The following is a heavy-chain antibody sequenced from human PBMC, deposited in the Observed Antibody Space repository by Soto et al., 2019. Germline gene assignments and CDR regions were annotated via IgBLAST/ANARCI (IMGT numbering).Heavy chain of an antibody. J-gene: IGHJ6*02. CDR2: ISYDGNKK. CDR1: GFTFSSFG. D-gene: IGHD2-15*01. CDR3: AKALGYCSGGSCYPPGYYYGMDV. V-gene: IGHV3-30*18. Sequence: GGSLRLSCAASGFTFSSFGMHWVRQAPGKGLEWVAVISYDGNKKYYADSVKGRFTISRDNSKNTLYLHMNSLGAEDTAVYYCAKALGYCSGGSCYPPGYYYGMDVWGQGTTVTVSS.